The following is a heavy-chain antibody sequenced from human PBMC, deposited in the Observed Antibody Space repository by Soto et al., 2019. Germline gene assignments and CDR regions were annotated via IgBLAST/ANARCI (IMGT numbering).Heavy chain of an antibody. Sequence: PSETLSLTCNFSGCSVRSGSYYWTWIRLPGKGLKWITYIFFTGSTNYNPSLKSRATISVDTSKNQFSLTLTSVTAADTAVYYCARDLVAEAATPPHWFDPWGQGTLVTVSS. CDR1: GCSVRSGSYY. CDR3: ARDLVAEAATPPHWFDP. V-gene: IGHV4-61*01. CDR2: IFFTGST. D-gene: IGHD2-15*01. J-gene: IGHJ5*02.